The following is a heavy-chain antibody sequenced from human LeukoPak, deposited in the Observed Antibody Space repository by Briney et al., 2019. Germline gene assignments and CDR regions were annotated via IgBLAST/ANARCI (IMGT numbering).Heavy chain of an antibody. Sequence: SETLSLTCTVSGGSINDFYWNWIRQPPGKGLEWIGEIYHSGSTNYNPSLKSRVTISVDKSKNQFSLKLSSVTAADTAVYYCARDGYCSGGSCSYYFDYWGQGTLVTVSS. CDR1: GGSINDFY. D-gene: IGHD2-15*01. CDR3: ARDGYCSGGSCSYYFDY. J-gene: IGHJ4*02. CDR2: IYHSGST. V-gene: IGHV4-34*01.